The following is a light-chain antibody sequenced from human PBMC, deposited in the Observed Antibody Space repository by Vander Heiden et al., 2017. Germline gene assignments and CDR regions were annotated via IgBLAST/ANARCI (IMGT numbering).Light chain of an antibody. CDR3: QQYNNWPPWT. CDR1: QSVNNN. J-gene: IGKJ1*01. Sequence: EIVLTQSPASLPVSPGERATLSCRASQSVNNNLAWYQQKPGQAPRLLIYDASTRVTGIPGRFSGSGSGTEFTLSISSLQSEDFAVYYCQQYNNWPPWTFGQVTKVEVK. V-gene: IGKV3-15*01. CDR2: DAS.